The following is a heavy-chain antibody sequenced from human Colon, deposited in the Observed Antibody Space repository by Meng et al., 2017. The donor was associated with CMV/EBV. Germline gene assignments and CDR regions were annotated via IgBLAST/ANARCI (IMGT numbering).Heavy chain of an antibody. CDR1: DDSISSYY. J-gene: IGHJ4*02. Sequence: QVPLQESGPGLVKPSETLSLTCTVSDDSISSYYWTWIRQPPGKGLEWIGYIHDTGITIYNPSLKSRVTIFLETSKNQFSLNLNSMTTADTAVYYCAKSRSSTPGIVDDWGQGTLVTVSS. CDR2: IHDTGIT. D-gene: IGHD2/OR15-2a*01. CDR3: AKSRSSTPGIVDD. V-gene: IGHV4-59*01.